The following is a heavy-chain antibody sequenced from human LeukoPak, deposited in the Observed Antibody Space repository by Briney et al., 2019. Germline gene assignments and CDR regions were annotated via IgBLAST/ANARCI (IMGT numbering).Heavy chain of an antibody. V-gene: IGHV3-23*01. Sequence: TGGSLRLSCAASGFTFRNYAMSWVRQAPGKGLEWVSVISGGGGGTYYADSVKGRFTISRDNSKNTLYLQMNSLRAEDTAVYYCAKEFTGWAFDIWGQGTMVTVSS. J-gene: IGHJ3*02. CDR1: GFTFRNYA. CDR3: AKEFTGWAFDI. CDR2: ISGGGGGT.